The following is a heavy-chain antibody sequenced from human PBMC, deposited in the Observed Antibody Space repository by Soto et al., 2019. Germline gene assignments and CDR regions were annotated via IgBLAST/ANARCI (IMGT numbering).Heavy chain of an antibody. CDR1: GLTFSSHG. J-gene: IGHJ3*01. CDR3: ARWFGDLCAFDV. CDR2: IWFDGSRS. V-gene: IGHV3-33*01. D-gene: IGHD3-10*01. Sequence: QVQLVESGGGVVQTGRSLRLSCAASGLTFSSHGMHWVRQAPGKGLEWVKAIWFDGSRSSYADSVKGRFTISRDNSKNTRYLQINSLRAEDTAVYYCARWFGDLCAFDVWGQGTMVTVSS.